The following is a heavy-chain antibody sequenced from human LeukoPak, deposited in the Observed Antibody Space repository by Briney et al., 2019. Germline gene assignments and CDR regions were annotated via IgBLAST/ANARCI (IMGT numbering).Heavy chain of an antibody. CDR2: MYYRGST. J-gene: IGHJ5*02. CDR1: GFTFSSYSMN. CDR3: ARHWGIRGYYDSSGPKGWFDP. D-gene: IGHD3-22*01. Sequence: PGGSLRLSCAASGFTFSSYSMNWVRQSPGKGLEWIGSMYYRGSTYYNPSLKSRVTLSVDTPKNQFSLKLSSVTAADTAVYYCARHWGIRGYYDSSGPKGWFDPWGQGTLVTVSS. V-gene: IGHV4-39*01.